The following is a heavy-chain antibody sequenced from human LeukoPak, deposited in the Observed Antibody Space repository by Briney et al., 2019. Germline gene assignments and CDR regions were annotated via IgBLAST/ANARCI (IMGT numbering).Heavy chain of an antibody. CDR3: ARLLVLDRPATYYDFWSGYYTGHYYYGMDV. D-gene: IGHD3-3*01. J-gene: IGHJ6*02. CDR2: TYYSGST. CDR1: GGSISSYY. V-gene: IGHV4-59*08. Sequence: PSETLSLTCTVSGGSISSYYWSWIRQPPGKGLEWIGYTYYSGSTNYNPSLKSRVTISVDTSKNQFSLKPSSVTAADTAVYYCARLLVLDRPATYYDFWSGYYTGHYYYGMDVWGQGTTVTVSS.